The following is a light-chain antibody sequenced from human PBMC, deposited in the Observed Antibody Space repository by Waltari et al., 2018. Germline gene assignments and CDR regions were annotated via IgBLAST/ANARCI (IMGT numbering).Light chain of an antibody. V-gene: IGKV3-20*01. Sequence: EIVLTRSPGTLSLSPGERATLSCRASQSVSRALRTLAWYQQKPGQAPRLLIYDASTRATGIPDRFSGSGSGTDFTLTSSRMEPDDFAVYYCQRYGTLPATFGQGTKVEIK. CDR3: QRYGTLPAT. J-gene: IGKJ1*01. CDR1: QSVSRALRT. CDR2: DAS.